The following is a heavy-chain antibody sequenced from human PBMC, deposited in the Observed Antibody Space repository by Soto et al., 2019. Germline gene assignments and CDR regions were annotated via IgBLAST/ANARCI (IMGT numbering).Heavy chain of an antibody. J-gene: IGHJ4*01. CDR1: VGSSSRGDFY. CDR3: ARVHVMVVAGSTFDY. CDR2: IYYSGST. V-gene: IGHV4-30-4*01. Sequence: ASETLSLTCTVSVGSSSRGDFYWGWIRHPPGKGLELIGNIYYSGSTYYNPSLRSRAIMSVDTSNNQFSLKLTSVTAADTAVYYCARVHVMVVAGSTFDYWGHGTLVTVSS. D-gene: IGHD6-19*01.